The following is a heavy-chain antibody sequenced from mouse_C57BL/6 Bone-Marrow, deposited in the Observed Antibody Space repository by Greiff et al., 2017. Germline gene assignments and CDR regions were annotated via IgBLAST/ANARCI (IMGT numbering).Heavy chain of an antibody. V-gene: IGHV1-76*01. CDR2: IYPGSGNT. D-gene: IGHD2-1*01. J-gene: IGHJ2*01. CDR1: GYTFTDYY. Sequence: QVQLQQSGAELVRPGASVKLSCKASGYTFTDYYINWVKQRPGQGLEWIARIYPGSGNTSYNEKFKGKATLTAEKSSSTAYLQLSSLTSEDAAVYFCARSIYPYYFDYWGQGTTLTVSS. CDR3: ARSIYPYYFDY.